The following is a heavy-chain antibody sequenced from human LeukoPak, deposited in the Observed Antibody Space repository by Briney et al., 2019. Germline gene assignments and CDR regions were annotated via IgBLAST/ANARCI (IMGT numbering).Heavy chain of an antibody. CDR2: IRYDGSSE. Sequence: GGSLRLSCAASGFTFSSYGMHWVRQAPGKGLEWLAFIRYDGSSEYYANSVKGRFTISRDNSKYTLYLQMSSLRPEDSAVYYCAKDRSSDYIWGSSHDYWGQGTLVTVSS. D-gene: IGHD3-16*01. V-gene: IGHV3-30*02. J-gene: IGHJ4*02. CDR1: GFTFSSYG. CDR3: AKDRSSDYIWGSSHDY.